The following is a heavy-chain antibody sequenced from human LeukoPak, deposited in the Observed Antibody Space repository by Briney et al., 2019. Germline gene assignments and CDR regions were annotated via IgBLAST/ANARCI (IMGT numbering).Heavy chain of an antibody. J-gene: IGHJ4*02. CDR3: ARGGTSGWHSDF. CDR1: GFIFTDYD. Sequence: GGSLRLSCAASGFIFTDYDMHWIRQVPGKGLEWVSAIGTAGDTYYIGSVKGRFTISTDNAKGSLHLQMNSLRAEDTAVYYCARGGTSGWHSDFWGQGTLVTVSS. CDR2: IGTAGDT. D-gene: IGHD6-19*01. V-gene: IGHV3-13*01.